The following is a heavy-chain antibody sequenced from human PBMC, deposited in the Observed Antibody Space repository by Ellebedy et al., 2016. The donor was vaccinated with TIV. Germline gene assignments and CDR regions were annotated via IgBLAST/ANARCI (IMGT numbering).Heavy chain of an antibody. CDR2: INHSGST. CDR1: GGSFSGYY. CDR3: ARARLGGYYYYGMDV. V-gene: IGHV4-34*01. J-gene: IGHJ6*02. Sequence: SETLSLTCAVYGGSFSGYYWSWIRQPPGKGLEWIGEINHSGSTNYNPSLKSRVTVSVDTSKNQFSLKLSSVTAADTAVYYCARARLGGYYYYGMDVWGQGTTVTVSS.